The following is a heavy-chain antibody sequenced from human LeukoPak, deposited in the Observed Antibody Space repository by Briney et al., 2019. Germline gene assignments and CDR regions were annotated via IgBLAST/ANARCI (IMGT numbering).Heavy chain of an antibody. J-gene: IGHJ6*03. V-gene: IGHV4-59*01. CDR3: ARGGYSYGYGPYYYYMDV. D-gene: IGHD5-18*01. Sequence: SETLSLTCTVSGGSISSYYCSWIRQPRGKGLEWIGYIYYSGSTNYNPSLKSRVTISVDTSKNQFSLKLSSVTAADTAVYYCARGGYSYGYGPYYYYMDVWGKGTTVTVSS. CDR2: IYYSGST. CDR1: GGSISSYY.